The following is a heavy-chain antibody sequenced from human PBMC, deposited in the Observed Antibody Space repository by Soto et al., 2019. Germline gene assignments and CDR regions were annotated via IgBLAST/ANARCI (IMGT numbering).Heavy chain of an antibody. CDR1: GGSISSSSYY. J-gene: IGHJ6*02. CDR2: IYYSGST. CDR3: ARLNYDILTGYFSDYYYYGMDV. D-gene: IGHD3-9*01. Sequence: PSETLSLTCTVSGGSISSSSYYWGWIRQPPGKGLEWIGSIYYSGSTYYNPSLKSRVTISVDTSKNQFSLKLSSVTAADTAVYYCARLNYDILTGYFSDYYYYGMDVWGQGTTVTVSS. V-gene: IGHV4-39*01.